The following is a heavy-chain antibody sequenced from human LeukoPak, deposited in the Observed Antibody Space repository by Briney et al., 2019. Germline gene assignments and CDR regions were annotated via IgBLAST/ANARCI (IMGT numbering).Heavy chain of an antibody. V-gene: IGHV1-18*01. Sequence: ASVKVSCKASGYTFTSYGISWVRQAPGQGLEWIGWISAYNGNTNYAQKLQGRVTMTTDTSTSTAYMELRSLRSDDTAVYYCARTPEWLRLRYYYYGTDVWGQGTTVTVSS. CDR1: GYTFTSYG. CDR2: ISAYNGNT. D-gene: IGHD5-12*01. J-gene: IGHJ6*02. CDR3: ARTPEWLRLRYYYYGTDV.